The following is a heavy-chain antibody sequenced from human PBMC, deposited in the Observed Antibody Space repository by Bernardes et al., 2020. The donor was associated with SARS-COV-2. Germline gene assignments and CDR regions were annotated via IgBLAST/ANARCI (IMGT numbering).Heavy chain of an antibody. CDR3: ARAPTSISNPYYFDY. V-gene: IGHV5-51*01. D-gene: IGHD1-20*01. CDR2: IYPGDSDT. J-gene: IGHJ4*02. CDR1: DYSFTNYW. Sequence: GESLKISCKGSDYSFTNYWIAWVRPLPGKGLEWMGIIYPGDSDTRYSPSFQGQVTISVDKSINTAYLQWRSLKASDTAMYYCARAPTSISNPYYFDYWGQGTLVTVSS.